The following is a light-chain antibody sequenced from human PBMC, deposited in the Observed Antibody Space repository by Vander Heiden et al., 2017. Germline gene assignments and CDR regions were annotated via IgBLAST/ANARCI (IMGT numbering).Light chain of an antibody. J-gene: IGKJ2*01. CDR1: QSVSSN. CDR2: GVS. V-gene: IGKV3-15*01. Sequence: EIVMTQSPATLSVSPGERATLSCRASQSVSSNLAWYQQKPGQAPRLLIYGVSTRATGIPARFSGSGYGTEFTLTISSLQSEDFALYYCQQYNNWPPPTFGQGTKLEIK. CDR3: QQYNNWPPPT.